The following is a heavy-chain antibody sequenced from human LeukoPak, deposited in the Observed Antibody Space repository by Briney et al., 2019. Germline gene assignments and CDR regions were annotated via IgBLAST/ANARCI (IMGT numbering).Heavy chain of an antibody. CDR1: GFTFSSYA. CDR3: AKMVQRWLQLRNYFDY. CDR2: ISGSGGST. V-gene: IGHV3-23*01. Sequence: PGGSLRLSCAASGFTFSSYAMSWVRQAPGKGLEWVSAISGSGGSTYYADSVKGRFTISRDNSKNTLYLQMNSLRAEDTAVYYCAKMVQRWLQLRNYFDYWGQGTLVTVSS. D-gene: IGHD5-24*01. J-gene: IGHJ4*02.